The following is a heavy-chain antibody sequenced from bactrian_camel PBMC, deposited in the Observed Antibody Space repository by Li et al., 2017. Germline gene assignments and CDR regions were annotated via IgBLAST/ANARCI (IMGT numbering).Heavy chain of an antibody. Sequence: HVQLVESGGGSVQAGGSLRLSCAVSVSSANDYCLGWFRQASGKEREWVGSLDSDGRINYADSVKGRFTISKDNAKTTAYLQMNSLTPDDTGMYYCALGGTRGVGGTWYPELNYWDKGTQVTVS. CDR3: ALGGTRGVGGTWYPELNY. V-gene: IGHV3S9*01. CDR1: VSSANDYC. D-gene: IGHD3*01. J-gene: IGHJ4*01. CDR2: LDSDGRI.